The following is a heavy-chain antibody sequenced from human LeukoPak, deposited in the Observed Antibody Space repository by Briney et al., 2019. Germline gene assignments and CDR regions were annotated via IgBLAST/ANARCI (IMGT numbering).Heavy chain of an antibody. CDR3: ARGSGWYRSNDY. Sequence: PSETLSLTCAVYGGSFSGYYWSWIRQPPGKGLEWIGEINHSGSTNYNPSLKSRVTISVDTSKNQFSLKLSSVTAADTAVYYCARGSGWYRSNDYWGQGTLVTVSS. CDR1: GGSFSGYY. D-gene: IGHD6-19*01. J-gene: IGHJ4*02. CDR2: INHSGST. V-gene: IGHV4-34*01.